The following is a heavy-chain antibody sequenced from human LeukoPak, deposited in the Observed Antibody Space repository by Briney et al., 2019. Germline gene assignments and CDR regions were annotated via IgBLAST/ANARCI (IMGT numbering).Heavy chain of an antibody. V-gene: IGHV3-30*02. CDR2: IRYDGSNK. CDR3: ARGRSGGSYTFGP. J-gene: IGHJ5*02. D-gene: IGHD2-15*01. CDR1: GFTFSSYG. Sequence: GGSLRLSCAASGFTFSSYGMHWVRQAPGKGLEWVAFIRYDGSNKYYANSVKGRFTISRDNSKNTLYLRMNSLRAEDTALYYCARGRSGGSYTFGPWGQGTLVTVSS.